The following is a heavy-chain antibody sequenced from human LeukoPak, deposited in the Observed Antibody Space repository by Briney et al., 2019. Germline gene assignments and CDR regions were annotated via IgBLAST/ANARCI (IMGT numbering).Heavy chain of an antibody. Sequence: SETLSLTCIVSGYSIRNGYYWGCIRQPPGKGLEWIGSIYHTGTTSYNPSLKSRVTISVDTPKNQFSLRLTSVTAADTAVYFCARVRGDYVGWFDPWGQGTLVTVSS. CDR2: IYHTGTT. CDR1: GYSIRNGYY. CDR3: ARVRGDYVGWFDP. D-gene: IGHD2-21*01. J-gene: IGHJ5*02. V-gene: IGHV4-38-2*02.